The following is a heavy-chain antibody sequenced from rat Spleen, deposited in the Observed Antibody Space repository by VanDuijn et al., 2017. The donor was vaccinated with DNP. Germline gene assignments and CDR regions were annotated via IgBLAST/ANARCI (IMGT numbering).Heavy chain of an antibody. V-gene: IGHV5-20*01. D-gene: IGHD1-6*01. J-gene: IGHJ2*01. Sequence: EVQLVESGGDLVQPGGSLKLSCAASEFTFTDYYMAWVRQAPTKGLELVAYISYAGGSTYHGDSVKGRFTISRDNAESTLYLQMNSLRSEDTATYFCATYYGFNSYFFDYWGQGVMVTVSS. CDR2: ISYAGGST. CDR3: ATYYGFNSYFFDY. CDR1: EFTFTDYY.